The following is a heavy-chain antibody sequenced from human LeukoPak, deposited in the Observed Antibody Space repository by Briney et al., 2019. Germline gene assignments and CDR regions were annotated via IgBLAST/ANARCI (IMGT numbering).Heavy chain of an antibody. CDR1: GGSISSFY. Sequence: SETLSLTCTVSGGSISSFYWSWIRRPPGKGLEWIGNIYYSGNTNYNPSLKSRVTISVDTSENQFSLKLSSVTAADTAVYYCAREWGDYYHMDVWGKGTTVTVSS. CDR2: IYYSGNT. V-gene: IGHV4-59*01. J-gene: IGHJ6*03. CDR3: AREWGDYYHMDV. D-gene: IGHD3-16*01.